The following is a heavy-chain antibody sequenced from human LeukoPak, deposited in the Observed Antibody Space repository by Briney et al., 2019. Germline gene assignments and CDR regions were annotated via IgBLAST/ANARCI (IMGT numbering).Heavy chain of an antibody. CDR2: MHNSGTP. D-gene: IGHD6-13*01. CDR3: VRVPAAGTGPDS. CDR1: GGSVSSGGHY. V-gene: IGHV4-61*08. Sequence: SETLSLTCTVSGGSVSSGGHYWSWIRQPPGKGLEWLGYMHNSGTPNYNPSLKSRVTMSADTSKNQLSLNLSSVTAADTAVYYCVRVPAAGTGPDSWGQGILVSASS. J-gene: IGHJ4*02.